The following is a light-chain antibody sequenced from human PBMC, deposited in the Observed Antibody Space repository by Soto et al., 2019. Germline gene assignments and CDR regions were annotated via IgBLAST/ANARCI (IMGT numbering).Light chain of an antibody. CDR2: EVS. Sequence: QSVLTQPASVSGSPGQSITISCTGTSSDVGSYNLVSWYQQHPGKAPKLMIYEVSKRPSGVSNRFSGSKSGNTASLTISGLQAEDEADYYCCSYAGSSTFLFGGGTKLPS. V-gene: IGLV2-23*02. CDR3: CSYAGSSTFL. J-gene: IGLJ2*01. CDR1: SSDVGSYNL.